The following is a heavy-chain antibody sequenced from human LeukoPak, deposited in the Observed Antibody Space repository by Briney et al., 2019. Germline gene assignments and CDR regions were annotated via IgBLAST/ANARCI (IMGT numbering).Heavy chain of an antibody. D-gene: IGHD4-17*01. Sequence: ASVKVSCKASGYTFTSYDINWVRQATGQGLEWMGWMNPNCGNTGYAQKFQGRVTMTRNTSISTAYMELSSLRSEDTAVYYCARARYGDYRFDYWGQGTLVTVSS. CDR2: MNPNCGNT. CDR1: GYTFTSYD. CDR3: ARARYGDYRFDY. V-gene: IGHV1-8*01. J-gene: IGHJ4*02.